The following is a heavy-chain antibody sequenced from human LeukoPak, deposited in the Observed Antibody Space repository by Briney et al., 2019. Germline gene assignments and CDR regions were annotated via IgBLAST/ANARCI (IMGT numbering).Heavy chain of an antibody. D-gene: IGHD3-10*01. CDR2: IYPGDSDT. CDR3: ARHSVWFGELLYYYYYMDV. J-gene: IGHJ6*03. V-gene: IGHV5-51*01. CDR1: GYSFTSYW. Sequence: RASLKISCKGSGYSFTSYWIGWVRPMPGKGLEWMGIIYPGDSDTRYSPSFQGQVTISADKSISTAYLQWSSLKASDTAMYYCARHSVWFGELLYYYYYMDVWGKGTTVTVSS.